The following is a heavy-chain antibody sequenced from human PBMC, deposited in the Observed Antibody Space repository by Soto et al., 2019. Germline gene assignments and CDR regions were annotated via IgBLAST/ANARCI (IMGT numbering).Heavy chain of an antibody. V-gene: IGHV4-39*01. Sequence: SETMSLTSTVSVGSISSSSYYWGWIRQPPGKGLEWIGSIYYSGSTYYNPSLKSRVTISVDTSKNQFSLKLSSVTAADTAVYYCARQDCSSTSCPNYYFDYWGQGTLVTVSS. CDR3: ARQDCSSTSCPNYYFDY. CDR1: VGSISSSSYY. J-gene: IGHJ4*02. D-gene: IGHD2-2*01. CDR2: IYYSGST.